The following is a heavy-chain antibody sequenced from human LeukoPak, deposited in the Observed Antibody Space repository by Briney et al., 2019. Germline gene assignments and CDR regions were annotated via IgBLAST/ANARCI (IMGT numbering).Heavy chain of an antibody. CDR3: AREGSSSLMFDY. D-gene: IGHD6-6*01. Sequence: PSETLSLTCAVYGGSSSGYYWSWIRQPPGKGLEWIGEINHSGSTNYNPSLKSRVTISVDTSKNQFSLKLSSVTAADTAVYHCAREGSSSLMFDYWGQGTLVTVSS. CDR1: GGSSSGYY. J-gene: IGHJ4*02. V-gene: IGHV4-34*01. CDR2: INHSGST.